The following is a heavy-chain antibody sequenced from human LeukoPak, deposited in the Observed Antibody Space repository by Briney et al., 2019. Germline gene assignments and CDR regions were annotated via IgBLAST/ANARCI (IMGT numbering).Heavy chain of an antibody. Sequence: GGSLRLSCAASGFTLSKYWMSWVRQAPGKGLEWLADIKEDGSKEYFVDSVKGRFTISRDNTKNSVYLQMNSLRAEDTAVYYCARDFGDSSGWYNDYWGQGTLAIVSS. CDR3: ARDFGDSSGWYNDY. J-gene: IGHJ4*02. D-gene: IGHD6-19*01. CDR1: GFTLSKYW. V-gene: IGHV3-7*01. CDR2: IKEDGSKE.